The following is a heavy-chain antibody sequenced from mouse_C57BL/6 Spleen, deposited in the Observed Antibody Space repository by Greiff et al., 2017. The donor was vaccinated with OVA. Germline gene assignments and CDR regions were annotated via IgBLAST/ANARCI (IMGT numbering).Heavy chain of an antibody. CDR2: IYPGSGST. Sequence: QVQLQQPGAELVKPGASVKMSCKASGYTFTSYWITWVKQRPGQGLEWIGDIYPGSGSTNYNEKFKSKATLTVDTSSSTAYMQLSSLTSEDSAVYYCARDYGSSSEPHYFDYWGQGTTLTVSS. J-gene: IGHJ2*01. CDR1: GYTFTSYW. V-gene: IGHV1-55*01. D-gene: IGHD1-1*01. CDR3: ARDYGSSSEPHYFDY.